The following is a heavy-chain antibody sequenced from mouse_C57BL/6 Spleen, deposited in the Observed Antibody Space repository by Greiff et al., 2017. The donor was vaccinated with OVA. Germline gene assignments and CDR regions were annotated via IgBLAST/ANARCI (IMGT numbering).Heavy chain of an antibody. CDR2: IRNKANGYTT. CDR1: GFTFTDYY. V-gene: IGHV7-3*01. D-gene: IGHD2-4*01. CDR3: ARYGDYEYYFDY. J-gene: IGHJ2*01. Sequence: EVNLVESGGGLVQPGGSLSLSCAASGFTFTDYYMSWVRQPPGKALEWLGFIRNKANGYTTEYSASVKGRFTISRDNSQSILYLQMNALRAEDSATYYCARYGDYEYYFDYWGQGTTLTVSS.